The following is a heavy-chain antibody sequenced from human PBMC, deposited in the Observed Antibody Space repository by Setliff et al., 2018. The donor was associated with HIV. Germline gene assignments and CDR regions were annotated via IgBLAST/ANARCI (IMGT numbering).Heavy chain of an antibody. J-gene: IGHJ2*01. CDR1: GGSLSDYY. CDR3: AKDRGQCFDL. CDR2: INHSGSS. Sequence: PSETLSLTCGVYGGSLSDYYWSWIRQPPGKGLEWIGEINHSGSSNYNPSLKSRVTISVDTSKKQLSLTLSSVTAADTAVYYCAKDRGQCFDLWGRGTLVTVSS. V-gene: IGHV4-34*01. D-gene: IGHD3-10*01.